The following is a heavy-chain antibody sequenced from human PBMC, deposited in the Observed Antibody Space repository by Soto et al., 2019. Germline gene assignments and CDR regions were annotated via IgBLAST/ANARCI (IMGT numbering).Heavy chain of an antibody. CDR2: IYYSGST. J-gene: IGHJ6*03. CDR3: SRSGCSRGTCSPVEYCDYRTV. Sequence: QVQLQESGPGLVKPSETLSLTCTVSGGSISSDYWSWIRQPPGKGLEWIGYIYYSGSTTYNPSPKSQSIISVNTPNSQSSVNLSSVPAAPTAVYYCSRSGCSRGTCSPVEYCDYRTVLGKGTTVTVTS. CDR1: GGSISSDY. D-gene: IGHD2-15*01. V-gene: IGHV4-59*01.